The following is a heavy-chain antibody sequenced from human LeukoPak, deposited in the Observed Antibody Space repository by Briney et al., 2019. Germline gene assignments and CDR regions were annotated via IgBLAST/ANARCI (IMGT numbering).Heavy chain of an antibody. V-gene: IGHV4-59*01. CDR3: ARVRADSWFGESYAFDI. CDR2: IYYSGST. CDR1: GGSISSYY. D-gene: IGHD3-10*01. Sequence: SETLSLTCTVSGGSISSYYWSWIRQPPGKGLEWIGYIYYSGSTNYNPSLKSRVTISVDTSKNQFSLKLSSVTAADTAVYYCARVRADSWFGESYAFDIWGQGTMATVSS. J-gene: IGHJ3*02.